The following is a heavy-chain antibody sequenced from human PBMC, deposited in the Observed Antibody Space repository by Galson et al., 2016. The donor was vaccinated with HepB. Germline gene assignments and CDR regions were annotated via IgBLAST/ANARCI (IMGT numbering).Heavy chain of an antibody. CDR3: VKDILDSSSDRKHDYQNYGMDV. CDR2: ISYDGSHK. CDR1: GFPFRNYG. J-gene: IGHJ6*02. D-gene: IGHD6-6*01. Sequence: SLRLSCAASGFPFRNYGLHWVRQAPGKVLEWVAIISYDGSHKYYTDSVKGRFTISRDNSKNTQYLQMNSLRAEDTAGYYCVKDILDSSSDRKHDYQNYGMDVWGQGTTVTVSS. V-gene: IGHV3-30*18.